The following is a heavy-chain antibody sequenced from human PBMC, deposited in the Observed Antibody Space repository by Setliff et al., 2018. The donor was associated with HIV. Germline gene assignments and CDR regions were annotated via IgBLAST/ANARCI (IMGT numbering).Heavy chain of an antibody. CDR1: GFTFSSYT. Sequence: PGESLKISCAVSGFTFSSYTMNWARQAPGKGLEWVSYISSSSSTIYYADSVKGRSTISRDNAKNSLYLQMNSLRAEDTAVYYCARDSPAYYYDSSGYYSPWFDPWGQGTLVTVSS. CDR3: ARDSPAYYYDSSGYYSPWFDP. J-gene: IGHJ5*02. D-gene: IGHD3-22*01. CDR2: ISSSSSTI. V-gene: IGHV3-48*01.